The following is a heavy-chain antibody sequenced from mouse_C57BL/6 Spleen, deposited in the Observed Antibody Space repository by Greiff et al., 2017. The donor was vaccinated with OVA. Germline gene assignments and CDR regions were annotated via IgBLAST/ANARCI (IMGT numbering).Heavy chain of an antibody. CDR1: GFTFSDYG. D-gene: IGHD1-1*01. V-gene: IGHV5-17*01. CDR3: ARGITTVAYFDV. Sequence: EVHLVESGGGLVKPGGSLKLSCAASGFTFSDYGMHWVRQAPEKGLEWVAYISSGSSTIYYADTVKGRFTISRDNAKNTLFLQMTSLRSEDTAMYYCARGITTVAYFDVWGTGTTVTVSS. J-gene: IGHJ1*03. CDR2: ISSGSSTI.